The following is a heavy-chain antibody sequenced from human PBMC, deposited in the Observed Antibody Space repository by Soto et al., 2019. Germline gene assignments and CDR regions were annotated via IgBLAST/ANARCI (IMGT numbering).Heavy chain of an antibody. Sequence: QVQLVQSGGEVKKPGASVKVSCKASGYTFINHGISWVRQAPGQGLEWMGWISGHNGKTNYAQKFQGRVTMTTDTSKSTAFMELRSLRSDDTAVYYCERDSYPLAYFFDYWGQGTLVSVSS. J-gene: IGHJ4*02. CDR2: ISGHNGKT. V-gene: IGHV1-18*04. CDR3: ERDSYPLAYFFDY. CDR1: GYTFINHG.